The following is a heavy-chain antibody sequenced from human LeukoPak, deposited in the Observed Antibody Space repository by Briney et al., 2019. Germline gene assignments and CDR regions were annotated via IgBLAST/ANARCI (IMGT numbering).Heavy chain of an antibody. J-gene: IGHJ4*02. CDR3: TTILFDYGDYFDY. D-gene: IGHD4-17*01. Sequence: GGSLRLSCAASGFTFSSYAMSWVRQAPGKGLEWVSAISGSGGSTYYADSVKGRFTISRDNSKNTPYLQMNSLRAEDTAVYYCTTILFDYGDYFDYWGQGTLVTVSS. V-gene: IGHV3-23*01. CDR1: GFTFSSYA. CDR2: ISGSGGST.